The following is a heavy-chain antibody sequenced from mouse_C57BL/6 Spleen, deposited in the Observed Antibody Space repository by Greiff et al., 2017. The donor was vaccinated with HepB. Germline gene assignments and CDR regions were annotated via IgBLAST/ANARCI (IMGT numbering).Heavy chain of an antibody. Sequence: DVQLVESGGGLVKPGGSLKLSCAASGFTFSSYAMSWVRQTPEKRLEWVATISDGGSYTYYPDNVKGRFTISRDNAKNNLYLQMSHLKSEDTAMYYCARLLRSFDYWGQGTTLTVSS. J-gene: IGHJ2*01. CDR1: GFTFSSYA. D-gene: IGHD1-1*01. V-gene: IGHV5-4*01. CDR3: ARLLRSFDY. CDR2: ISDGGSYT.